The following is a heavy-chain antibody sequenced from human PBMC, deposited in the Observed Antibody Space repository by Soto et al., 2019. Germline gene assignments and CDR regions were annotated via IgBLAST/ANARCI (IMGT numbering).Heavy chain of an antibody. J-gene: IGHJ6*02. CDR3: ARVLYYGSGSYSTYGMDV. CDR1: GVSFNNNG. CDR2: VSPPFRTS. Sequence: QVQLVQSGAEVKKPGSSVKVSCKTSGVSFNNNGIGWVRQAPGPGLEWMGGVSPPFRTSNYARKFQGSISSTADASTGTVNMELGSLTSEDTTQYYCARVLYYGSGSYSTYGMDVWGQGTTVTVSS. V-gene: IGHV1-69*01. D-gene: IGHD3-10*01.